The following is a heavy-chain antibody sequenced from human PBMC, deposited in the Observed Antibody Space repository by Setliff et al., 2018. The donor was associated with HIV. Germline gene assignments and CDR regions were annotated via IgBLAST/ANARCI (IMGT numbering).Heavy chain of an antibody. CDR3: ARDRSGRAVAAPDAFDV. CDR2: IIPIFGTA. J-gene: IGHJ3*01. V-gene: IGHV1-69*13. D-gene: IGHD6-19*01. CDR1: GGTFSTYA. Sequence: ASVKVSCKASGGTFSTYAISWVRQAPGQGLEWMGGIIPIFGTANYAQKSQGRVTITADESTSTAYMELSSLRSEDSAVFYCARDRSGRAVAAPDAFDVWGRGTMVTVSS.